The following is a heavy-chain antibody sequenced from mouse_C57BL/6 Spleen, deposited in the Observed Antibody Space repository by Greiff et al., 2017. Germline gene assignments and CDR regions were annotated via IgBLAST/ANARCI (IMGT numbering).Heavy chain of an antibody. CDR3: DSADGDDGARFDY. D-gene: IGHD2-13*01. CDR1: GYTFTSYW. CDR2: IYPGSGST. V-gene: IGHV1-55*01. J-gene: IGHJ3*01. Sequence: QVQLQQPGAELVKPGASVKMSCTASGYTFTSYWITWVQQRPGQGLEWIGDIYPGSGSTNYNEKFKGKATLTVDTSSSTAYMQLSSLTSEDSAVYLCDSADGDDGARFDYWGQGTLLTVSA.